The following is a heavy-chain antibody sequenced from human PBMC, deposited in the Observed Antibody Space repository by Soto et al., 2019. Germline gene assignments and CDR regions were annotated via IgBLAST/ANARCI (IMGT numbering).Heavy chain of an antibody. CDR3: ATIGLSSHSSD. CDR1: GFTFSSYA. CDR2: TSSNGGAT. V-gene: IGHV3-23*01. D-gene: IGHD3-16*02. Sequence: EVQLLESGGDLVQPGGSLRLSCTASGFTFSSYAMSWVRQAPGKGLDWVSSTSSNGGATYYADSVKGRFTTSRDNSKNTMYLLMNSLRVEDTAISDCATIGLSSHSSDWGQGALVTVSS. J-gene: IGHJ4*02.